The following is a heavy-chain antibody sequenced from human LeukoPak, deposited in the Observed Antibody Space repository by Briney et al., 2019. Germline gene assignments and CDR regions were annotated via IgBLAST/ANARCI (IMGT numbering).Heavy chain of an antibody. V-gene: IGHV3-23*01. J-gene: IGHJ4*02. CDR3: XXXDXFGVGNSDY. CDR2: ISGSGGST. D-gene: IGHD3-3*01. CDR1: GFTFSSYA. Sequence: GGSLRLSCAASGFTFSSYAMSWVRQAPGKGLEWVSAISGSGGSTYYADSVKGRFTISRDNSKNSLYLQMNSLRAEDTAVYYXXXXDXFGVGNSDYWGQGTLVTVSS.